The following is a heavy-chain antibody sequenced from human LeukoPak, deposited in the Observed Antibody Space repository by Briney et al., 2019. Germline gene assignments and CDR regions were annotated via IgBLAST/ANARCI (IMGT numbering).Heavy chain of an antibody. CDR1: GGTFSSYA. J-gene: IGHJ6*03. D-gene: IGHD1-7*01. Sequence: ASVKVSCKASGGTFSSYAISWVRQAPGQGLEWMGWISAYNGNTNYAQKLQGRVTMTTDTSTSTAYMELRSLRSDDTAVYYCARVSSTTSLYYYYMDVWGKGTTVTISS. V-gene: IGHV1-18*01. CDR2: ISAYNGNT. CDR3: ARVSSTTSLYYYYMDV.